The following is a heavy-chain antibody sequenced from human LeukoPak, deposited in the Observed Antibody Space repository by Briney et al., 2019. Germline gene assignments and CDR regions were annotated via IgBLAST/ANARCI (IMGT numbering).Heavy chain of an antibody. CDR1: GFTFSSYA. D-gene: IGHD6-13*01. CDR2: ISGSGGST. J-gene: IGHJ6*03. CDR3: ARDQGEGSWSYYYYYMDV. V-gene: IGHV3-23*01. Sequence: GGSLRLSCAASGFTFSSYAMSWVRQAPGKGLEWVSAISGSGGSTYYADSVKGRFTISRDNAKNSLYLQMNSLRAEDTAVYHCARDQGEGSWSYYYYYMDVWGKGTTVTVSS.